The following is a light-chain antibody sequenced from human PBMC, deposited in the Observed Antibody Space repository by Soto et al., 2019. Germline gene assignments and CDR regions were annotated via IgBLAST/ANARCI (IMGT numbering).Light chain of an antibody. Sequence: QSVLTQPASVSGSPGQSITISCTGTSSDVGGYNYVSWYQQHPGKAPKLMIYDVSERPSGVSNRFSGSKSGNTASLTISGLQAEDEADYYCSSYTSGNTLVFGGGTKLTVL. CDR2: DVS. CDR3: SSYTSGNTLV. CDR1: SSDVGGYNY. V-gene: IGLV2-14*01. J-gene: IGLJ2*01.